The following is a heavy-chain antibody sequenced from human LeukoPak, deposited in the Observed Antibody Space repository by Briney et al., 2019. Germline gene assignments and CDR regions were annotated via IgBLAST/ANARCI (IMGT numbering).Heavy chain of an antibody. Sequence: ASVKVPCKASGYTFTSYGISWVRQAPGQGLEWMGWIGAYNGNTNYAQNPQDRVTMTTDTSTNTAYMELRSLRSDDTAVYYCAKRMLGQRRTSPYDYWGQGTLVTVSS. CDR3: AKRMLGQRRTSPYDY. J-gene: IGHJ4*02. CDR2: IGAYNGNT. D-gene: IGHD1-1*01. CDR1: GYTFTSYG. V-gene: IGHV1-18*01.